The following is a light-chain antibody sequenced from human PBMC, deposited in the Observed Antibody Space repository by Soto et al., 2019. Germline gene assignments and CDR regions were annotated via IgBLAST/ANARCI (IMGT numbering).Light chain of an antibody. CDR2: DAS. V-gene: IGKV3D-15*01. J-gene: IGKJ4*01. CDR1: HSVDSK. Sequence: EIVMTQSPATLSVSPGERAIFSCRASHSVDSKLAWYQQKLGQAPRLLIYDASTRATGIPARFSGSGSGTEFTLTISSLQSEDFAIYYCQQYYVWNTFGGGTKVEIK. CDR3: QQYYVWNT.